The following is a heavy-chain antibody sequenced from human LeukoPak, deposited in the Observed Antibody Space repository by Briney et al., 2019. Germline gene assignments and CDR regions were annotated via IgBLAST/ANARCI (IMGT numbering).Heavy chain of an antibody. D-gene: IGHD1-26*01. CDR1: GGSISSYY. J-gene: IGHJ4*02. Sequence: SETLSLTCTVSGGSISSYYWSWIRQPPGKGLEWIGYIYYSGSTYYNPSLKSRVTISVDTSKNQFSLKLSSVTAADTAVYYCARFDPTTGYFDYWGQGTLVTVSS. CDR2: IYYSGST. CDR3: ARFDPTTGYFDY. V-gene: IGHV4-30-4*01.